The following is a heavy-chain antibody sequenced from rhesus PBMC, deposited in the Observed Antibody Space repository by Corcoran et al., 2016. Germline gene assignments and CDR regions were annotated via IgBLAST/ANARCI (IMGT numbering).Heavy chain of an antibody. Sequence: DVQLVESGGALAQPGGSLILSCAASGFTFDDYAMRWVRQAPGKGLEWVSRISWDGGSTYYADSVKGRFTISRDNAKNTLYLQMDRLRAEDTALYYCSRAPGTADDYWGQGVLVTVSS. CDR3: SRAPGTADDY. V-gene: IGHV3-134*01. D-gene: IGHD5-42*01. J-gene: IGHJ4*01. CDR1: GFTFDDYA. CDR2: ISWDGGST.